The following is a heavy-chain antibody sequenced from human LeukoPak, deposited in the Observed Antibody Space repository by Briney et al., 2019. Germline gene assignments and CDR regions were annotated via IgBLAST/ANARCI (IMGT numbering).Heavy chain of an antibody. CDR1: GGSISSYY. CDR2: IHTSGST. D-gene: IGHD5-12*01. J-gene: IGHJ5*02. V-gene: IGHV4-4*07. Sequence: PSETLSLTCTVSGGSISSYYWSWIRQPAGKGLEWIGRIHTSGSTNYSPSLKSRVTMSVDTSKNQFSLKLSSVTAADTAVYYCARGSGSGYDYVSWFDPWGQGTLVTVSS. CDR3: ARGSGSGYDYVSWFDP.